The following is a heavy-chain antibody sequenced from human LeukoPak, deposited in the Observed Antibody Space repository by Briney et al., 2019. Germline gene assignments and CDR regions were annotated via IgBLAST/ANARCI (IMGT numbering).Heavy chain of an antibody. CDR1: GFTFSSYS. CDR2: ISSSGSTI. J-gene: IGHJ4*02. CDR3: ARRPWGYYFDY. V-gene: IGHV3-48*04. Sequence: GGSLRLSCAASGFTFSSYSMNWVRQAPGKGLEWVSYISSSGSTIYYADSVKGRFTISRDNAKNSLYLQMNSLRAEDTAVYYCARRPWGYYFDYWGQGTLVTVSS. D-gene: IGHD3-16*01.